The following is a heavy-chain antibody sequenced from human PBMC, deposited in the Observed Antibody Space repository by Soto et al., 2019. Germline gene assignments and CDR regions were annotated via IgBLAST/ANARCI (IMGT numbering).Heavy chain of an antibody. J-gene: IGHJ4*02. V-gene: IGHV3-23*01. CDR1: GFTFSSYA. D-gene: IGHD1-26*01. Sequence: EVQLLESGGGLVQPGESLRLSCAASGFTFSSYAMRWVRQAPGKGLEWVSAISGSGGSTYYADSVKGLFTISIDNSKNTLYLQMNSLRAEDTAVYYCARRGSGSYYDYWGQGTLVTVSS. CDR3: ARRGSGSYYDY. CDR2: ISGSGGST.